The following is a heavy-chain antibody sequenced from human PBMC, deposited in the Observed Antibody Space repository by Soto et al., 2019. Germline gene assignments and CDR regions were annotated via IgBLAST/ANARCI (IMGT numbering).Heavy chain of an antibody. D-gene: IGHD3-22*01. CDR3: ARDSHFYESSGYYYGTSEFPDY. Sequence: GGSLRLSCAASGFTFSDYSMNWVRQAPGKGLEWVSYISGSSSTIYYADSVKGRFTISRDNAKNSLYLQMNSLRDEDTAVYFCARDSHFYESSGYYYGTSEFPDYWGQGTLVTVSS. V-gene: IGHV3-48*02. CDR2: ISGSSSTI. J-gene: IGHJ4*02. CDR1: GFTFSDYS.